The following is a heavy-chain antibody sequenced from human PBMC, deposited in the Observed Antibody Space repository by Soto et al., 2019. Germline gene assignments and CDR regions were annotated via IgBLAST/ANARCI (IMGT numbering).Heavy chain of an antibody. V-gene: IGHV3-15*01. J-gene: IGHJ6*03. Sequence: EVQLVESGGGLVKPGGSLRLSCAASGFTFSNAWMSWVRQAPGKGLEWVGRIKSKTDGGTTDYAAPVKGRFTISRDDSKNTLYLQMNSLKTEDTAVYYCTTVPPARHLFAHYYYYMDVWGKGTTVTVSS. CDR1: GFTFSNAW. CDR2: IKSKTDGGTT. D-gene: IGHD6-6*01. CDR3: TTVPPARHLFAHYYYYMDV.